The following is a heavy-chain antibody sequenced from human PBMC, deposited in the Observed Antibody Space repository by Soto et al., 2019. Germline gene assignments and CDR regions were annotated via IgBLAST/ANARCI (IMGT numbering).Heavy chain of an antibody. D-gene: IGHD2-2*01. Sequence: EVQLVESGGGLVKPGGSLRLSCAASGFTFSSYSMNWVRQAPGKGLEWVSSISSSSSYIYYADSVKGRFTISRDNAKNSLYLQMNSLRAEDTAVYYCARDGDIVVVPAAIFFRYYMDVWGKGTTVTVSS. CDR1: GFTFSSYS. J-gene: IGHJ6*03. CDR2: ISSSSSYI. CDR3: ARDGDIVVVPAAIFFRYYMDV. V-gene: IGHV3-21*01.